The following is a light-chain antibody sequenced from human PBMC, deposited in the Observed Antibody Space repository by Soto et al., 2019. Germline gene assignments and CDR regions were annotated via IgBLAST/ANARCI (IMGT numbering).Light chain of an antibody. Sequence: DILMTQSPSTLSASVGDRVTITCRASQSINNWLAWYQQKPGKAPKLLIYKASTLEFGVPSRFSGSGSETEFTLTISGLQPADFATYSCQQYSSYSGTFGQGTKVDIK. CDR1: QSINNW. J-gene: IGKJ1*01. CDR3: QQYSSYSGT. V-gene: IGKV1-5*03. CDR2: KAS.